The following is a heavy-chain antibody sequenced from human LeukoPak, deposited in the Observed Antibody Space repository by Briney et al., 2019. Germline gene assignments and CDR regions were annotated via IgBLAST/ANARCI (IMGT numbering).Heavy chain of an antibody. J-gene: IGHJ3*02. CDR2: IYYSGST. CDR3: ARQGSRRAFDI. CDR1: GGSISSSSYY. Sequence: SETLSLTCTVSGGSISSSSYYWGWIRQPPGKGLEWIGSIYYSGSTYYNPSLKSRVTISVDTSKNQFSLKLSSVTAADTAVYYCARQGSRRAFDISGQGTMVTVSS. D-gene: IGHD2-2*01. V-gene: IGHV4-39*01.